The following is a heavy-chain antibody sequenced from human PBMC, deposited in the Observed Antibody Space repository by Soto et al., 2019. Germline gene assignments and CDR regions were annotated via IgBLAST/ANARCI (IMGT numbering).Heavy chain of an antibody. CDR1: GDSVSSNSAA. D-gene: IGHD3-16*01. CDR3: ARELSYYESSDNHFDY. CDR2: TYYKSKWNN. J-gene: IGHJ4*02. Sequence: SQTLSRTCTVSGDSVSSNSAAWNWIRQSPSRGLEWLGRTYYKSKWNNDYALSVKSRITINPDTSQNQFSLHLNSVTPEDTAVYYCARELSYYESSDNHFDYWGQRAFVTGSS. V-gene: IGHV6-1*01.